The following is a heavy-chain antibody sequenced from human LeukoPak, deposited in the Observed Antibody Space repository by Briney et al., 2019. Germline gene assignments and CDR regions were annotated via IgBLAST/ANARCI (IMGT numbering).Heavy chain of an antibody. CDR3: VRVGRDGYTLDY. CDR2: IKQDGSER. J-gene: IGHJ4*02. Sequence: PGGSLRLSCAASGFTFSTSWIGWVRQAPGKGLEWVANIKQDGSERYYVDSVKGRFTISRDNAKNSLYLQMNSLRAEDTAVYYCVRVGRDGYTLDYWGQGTLVTVSS. D-gene: IGHD5-24*01. V-gene: IGHV3-7*01. CDR1: GFTFSTSW.